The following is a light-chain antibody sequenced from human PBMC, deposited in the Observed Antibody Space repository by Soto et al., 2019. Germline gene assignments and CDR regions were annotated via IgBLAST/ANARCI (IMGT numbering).Light chain of an antibody. J-gene: IGLJ2*01. V-gene: IGLV3-1*01. CDR2: QDN. CDR3: QTWDSSTVL. Sequence: SSELTQPPSVSVSPGQTASITCSGDKLGNKYGCWYQQKPGQSPVLVIYQDNKRPSWIPERFSGSKSGNTATLTISGTQAMDEADYYCQTWDSSTVLFGGGTKLTVL. CDR1: KLGNKY.